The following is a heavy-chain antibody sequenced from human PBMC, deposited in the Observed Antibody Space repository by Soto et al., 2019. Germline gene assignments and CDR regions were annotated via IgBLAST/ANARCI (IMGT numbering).Heavy chain of an antibody. CDR2: IYPGDSDT. CDR3: AASIFYYGMDV. Sequence: PGESLKISCKGSGYTFTNYWIGWVRQMPGKGLEWMGIIYPGDSDTKYNPSFQGQVTISADNSITTTYLRWTSLKASDTAIDYCAASIFYYGMDVWGQGTTVTVSS. CDR1: GYTFTNYW. V-gene: IGHV5-51*01. J-gene: IGHJ6*02.